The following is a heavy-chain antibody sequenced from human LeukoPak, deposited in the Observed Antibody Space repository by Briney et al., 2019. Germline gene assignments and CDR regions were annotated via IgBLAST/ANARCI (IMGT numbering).Heavy chain of an antibody. Sequence: GGSLRLSCAASGFTFSSYSMYWVRQAPGKGLEWVSSISSSSSYIYYADSVKGRFTISRDNSKNTLYLQMNSLRAEDTAVYYCAKDLSARSYYYDSSGYTPIPAFDYWGQGTLVTVSS. V-gene: IGHV3-21*04. J-gene: IGHJ4*02. D-gene: IGHD3-22*01. CDR2: ISSSSSYI. CDR3: AKDLSARSYYYDSSGYTPIPAFDY. CDR1: GFTFSSYS.